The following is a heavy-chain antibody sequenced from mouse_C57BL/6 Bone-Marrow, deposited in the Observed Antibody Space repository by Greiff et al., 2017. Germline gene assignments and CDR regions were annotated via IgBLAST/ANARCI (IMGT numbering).Heavy chain of an antibody. J-gene: IGHJ4*01. V-gene: IGHV1-69*01. CDR1: GYTFTSCW. CDR3: ARWDYYGSSHYAMDY. D-gene: IGHD1-1*01. CDR2: IDPSDSYT. Sequence: QVQLQQPGAELVMPGASVKLSCKASGYTFTSCWMHWVKQRPGQGLEWIGEIDPSDSYTNYNQKFKGKSTLTVDKSSSTAYMQLSSLTSEDSAVYYCARWDYYGSSHYAMDYWGQGTSVTVSS.